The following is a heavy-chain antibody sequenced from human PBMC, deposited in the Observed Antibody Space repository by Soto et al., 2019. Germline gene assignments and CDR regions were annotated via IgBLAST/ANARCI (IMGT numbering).Heavy chain of an antibody. CDR2: ISGSGGST. Sequence: GGSLRLSCSASGFSFSDYYMTWVRQAPGKGLEWISYISGSGGSTYYADSVKGRFTIPRDNSKNTLYLQMNSLRAEDTAVYYCAKAIKYDIFTIFDYWGQGTLVTVSS. J-gene: IGHJ4*02. V-gene: IGHV3-23*01. CDR1: GFSFSDYY. CDR3: AKAIKYDIFTIFDY. D-gene: IGHD3-9*01.